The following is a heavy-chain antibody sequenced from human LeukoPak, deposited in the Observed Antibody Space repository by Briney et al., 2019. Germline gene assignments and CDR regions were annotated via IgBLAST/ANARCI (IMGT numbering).Heavy chain of an antibody. J-gene: IGHJ4*02. D-gene: IGHD4-17*01. V-gene: IGHV1-46*01. CDR2: INPSGDST. CDR3: ARDQRSLDY. CDR1: GNTFTSYY. Sequence: ASVKVSCKASGNTFTSYYIHWVRQAPGQGLEWMGIINPSGDSTNYAQKFQGRVTLTRDTSTSTVYMELSSLRSEDTAVYYCARDQRSLDYWGQGTLVTVSS.